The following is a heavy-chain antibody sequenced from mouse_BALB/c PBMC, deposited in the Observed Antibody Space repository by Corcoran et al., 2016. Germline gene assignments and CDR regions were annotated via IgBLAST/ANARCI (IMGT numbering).Heavy chain of an antibody. Sequence: QVTLKESGPGLLKPSRTLSLTCSYSGFSLSTSGIGVGWILQPSGKGLEWLAHIWWDDDKYYNPSLKGQLTNSKDTSRNQVFHKITSVDTADTATYYCARRGFYDVYYFWWGQGTLVTVSA. CDR2: IWWDDDK. J-gene: IGHJ3*02. CDR1: GFSLSTSGIG. CDR3: ARRGFYDVYYFW. V-gene: IGHV8-8*01. D-gene: IGHD2-3*01.